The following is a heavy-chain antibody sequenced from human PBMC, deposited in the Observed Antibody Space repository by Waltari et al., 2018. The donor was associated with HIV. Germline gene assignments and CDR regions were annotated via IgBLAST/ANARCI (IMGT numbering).Heavy chain of an antibody. Sequence: QVQLEESGGGVVQSGRSLRLPCVASGFTFSTFGMHWVRQAPGKGLEWVAVISYDGHNKQYADSVKGRFTISRDNSNSTLFLQMSSLRPDDTAVYFCAKDLVTRAFFYFYGMHVWGQGTTVTVSS. CDR3: AKDLVTRAFFYFYGMHV. J-gene: IGHJ6*02. CDR2: ISYDGHNK. V-gene: IGHV3-30*18. D-gene: IGHD3-10*01. CDR1: GFTFSTFG.